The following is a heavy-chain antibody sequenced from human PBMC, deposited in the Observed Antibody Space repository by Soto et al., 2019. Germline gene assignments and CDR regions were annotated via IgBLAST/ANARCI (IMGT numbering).Heavy chain of an antibody. Sequence: GGSLRLSCAVSGFICSSYDMSWVRQAPGKGLEWVSTILVGGSTHYEDSVKGRFTISRDTSKNSLYLQMDSLRAEDTAIYYCARDLPYDGMDVWGQGTTVTVSS. CDR2: ILVGGST. J-gene: IGHJ6*02. CDR1: GFICSSYD. CDR3: ARDLPYDGMDV. V-gene: IGHV3-23*01.